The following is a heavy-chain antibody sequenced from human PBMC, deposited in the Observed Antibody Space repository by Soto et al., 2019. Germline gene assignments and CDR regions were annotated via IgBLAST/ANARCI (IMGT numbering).Heavy chain of an antibody. D-gene: IGHD1-26*01. J-gene: IGHJ5*02. CDR2: IYYSGHT. Sequence: VQLQESGPGLVKPSETLSLTCTVSGDSVTSGNYVWAWIRQPPGKGLAWICSIYYSGHTKYNPSLESRVTMSLHTFKNQFSLQLNSVTAADTAVYYRARGGGVDFDPWGQGTLVTVSS. V-gene: IGHV4-61*01. CDR3: ARGGGVDFDP. CDR1: GDSVTSGNYV.